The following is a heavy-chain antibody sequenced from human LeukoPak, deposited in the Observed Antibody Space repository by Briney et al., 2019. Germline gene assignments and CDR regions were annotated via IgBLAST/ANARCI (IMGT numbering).Heavy chain of an antibody. D-gene: IGHD3-3*01. V-gene: IGHV4-31*03. J-gene: IGHJ5*02. CDR1: GGSISSGGYN. CDR2: IYYSGST. Sequence: PSETLSLTCTVSGGSISSGGYNWSWIRQHPGKGLECIGYIYYSGSTYYNPSLKSRVTISVDTSKNQFSLKLSSVTAADTAVYYCARGGDFWSGYSPLDNWFDPWGQGTLVTVSS. CDR3: ARGGDFWSGYSPLDNWFDP.